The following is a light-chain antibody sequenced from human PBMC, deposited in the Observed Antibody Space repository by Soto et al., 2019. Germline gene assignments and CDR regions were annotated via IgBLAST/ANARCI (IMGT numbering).Light chain of an antibody. CDR3: QQYNNWHALT. CDR1: QSVSSN. CDR2: GAS. V-gene: IGKV3-15*01. Sequence: EIVMTQSPATLSVSPGERGTLSCRASQSVSSNLAWYQQKPGQATRLLIYGASTRANGIPARFSGSESGTEFTLTLGSLQSEDFAVYYCQQYNNWHALTFGGGTKVDIK. J-gene: IGKJ4*01.